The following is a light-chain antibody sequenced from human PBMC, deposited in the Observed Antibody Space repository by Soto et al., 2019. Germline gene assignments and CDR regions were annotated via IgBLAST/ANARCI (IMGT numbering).Light chain of an antibody. J-gene: IGKJ1*01. V-gene: IGKV2-28*01. CDR1: QSLLHSNGYNY. CDR2: LGS. CDR3: VQPLQSWT. Sequence: DIVMTQSPLSLPVTPGEPASISCRSSQSLLHSNGYNYLDWYLQKPGQSPQLLIYLGSNRASGVPDRFSGSGSGTDFTLKISRVDAEDVGVYYCVQPLQSWTFGQGTKVDIK.